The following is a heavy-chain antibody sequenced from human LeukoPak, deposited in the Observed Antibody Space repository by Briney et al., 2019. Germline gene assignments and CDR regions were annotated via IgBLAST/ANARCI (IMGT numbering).Heavy chain of an antibody. CDR1: GFTFSSYA. Sequence: GGSLRLSCAASGFTFSSYAMSWVRQAPGKGLEWVSAISGSGGSTYYADSVKGRFTISRDNSKNTLYLQMNSLRAEDTVVYYCAKDLGYSSREGDYWGQGTLVTVSS. J-gene: IGHJ4*02. CDR2: ISGSGGST. CDR3: AKDLGYSSREGDY. D-gene: IGHD6-13*01. V-gene: IGHV3-23*01.